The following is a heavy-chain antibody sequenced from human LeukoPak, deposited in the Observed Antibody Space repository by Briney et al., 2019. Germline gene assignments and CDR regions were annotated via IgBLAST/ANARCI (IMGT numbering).Heavy chain of an antibody. Sequence: SQALSLTCTVSGGSISSGGYYWSWIRQHTGKGLEWIGYIYYSGSTYYNPSLKSRVTISVDTSKNQFSLKLSSVTAADTAVYYCARETRVDNLDDAFDIWGQGTMVTVSS. CDR2: IYYSGST. CDR1: GGSISSGGYY. J-gene: IGHJ3*02. D-gene: IGHD1-1*01. CDR3: ARETRVDNLDDAFDI. V-gene: IGHV4-31*03.